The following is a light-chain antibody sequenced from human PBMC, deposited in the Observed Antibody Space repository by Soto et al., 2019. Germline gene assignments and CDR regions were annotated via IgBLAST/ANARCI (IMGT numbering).Light chain of an antibody. CDR1: QSVSSY. V-gene: IGKV3-11*01. Sequence: EIVLTQSPATVSLSPGERATLSCRASQSVSSYLAWYQQRPGQAPSLLIYDASSRATGIPARFSGSGSGTDFTLTISSLEPEDFAVYYCQQRSNWPSIAFGQGTRL. CDR3: QQRSNWPSIA. J-gene: IGKJ5*01. CDR2: DAS.